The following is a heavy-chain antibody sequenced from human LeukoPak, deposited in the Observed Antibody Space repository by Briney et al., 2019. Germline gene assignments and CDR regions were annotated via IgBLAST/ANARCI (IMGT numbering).Heavy chain of an antibody. V-gene: IGHV4-34*01. CDR1: GESFSDYY. J-gene: IGHJ4*02. D-gene: IGHD2-15*01. Sequence: SETLSLTCAVYGESFSDYYWSWIRQPPGKGLEWIGDINHSGTTNYNPALKSRVTMSVDTSKKHFSLKLTSVTAADTAVYYCARDSRYCSGGNCHLRFDYWGQGILVIVSS. CDR3: ARDSRYCSGGNCHLRFDY. CDR2: INHSGTT.